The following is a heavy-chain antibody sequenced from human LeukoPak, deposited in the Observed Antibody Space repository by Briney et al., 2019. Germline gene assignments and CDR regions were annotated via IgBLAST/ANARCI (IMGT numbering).Heavy chain of an antibody. V-gene: IGHV4-34*01. J-gene: IGHJ6*03. Sequence: KPSQTLSLTCAVYGGSFSGYYWSWIRQPPRKGLECVGEINHSGGTNYNPSLKSRVTLSVDTSTNQFSLKLSYVTAADTAVYYCARVGGDCSSTSCYNMDVSVKATTVTVSS. D-gene: IGHD2-2*02. CDR1: GGSFSGYY. CDR3: ARVGGDCSSTSCYNMDV. CDR2: INHSGGT.